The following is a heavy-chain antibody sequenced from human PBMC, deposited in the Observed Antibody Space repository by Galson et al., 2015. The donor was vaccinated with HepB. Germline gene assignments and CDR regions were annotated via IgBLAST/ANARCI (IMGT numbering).Heavy chain of an antibody. CDR1: GYTFTGDY. J-gene: IGHJ4*02. Sequence: SVKVSCKASGYTFTGDYMHWVRQAPGQGLEWMGWINPNSGGTNYAQKFQGRVTMTRDTSISTAYMELSRLRSDDTAVYYCARGGAPLSWRDFFDYWGQGTLVTVSS. D-gene: IGHD6-13*01. CDR2: INPNSGGT. V-gene: IGHV1-2*02. CDR3: ARGGAPLSWRDFFDY.